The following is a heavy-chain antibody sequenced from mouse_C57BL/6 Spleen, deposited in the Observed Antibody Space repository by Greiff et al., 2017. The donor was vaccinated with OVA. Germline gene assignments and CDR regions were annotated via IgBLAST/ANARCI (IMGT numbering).Heavy chain of an antibody. CDR3: VRHWSSFPFAY. V-gene: IGHV10-1*01. CDR2: IRSKSNNYET. Sequence: EADGGLVQPKGSLKLSCAASGFSFNTYAMNWVRQAPGKGLEGVARIRSKSNNYETYYADSVKDRFTISRDDSESMLYLQMNNLKTEDTAMYYCVRHWSSFPFAYWGQGTLVTVSA. D-gene: IGHD1-3*01. J-gene: IGHJ3*01. CDR1: GFSFNTYA.